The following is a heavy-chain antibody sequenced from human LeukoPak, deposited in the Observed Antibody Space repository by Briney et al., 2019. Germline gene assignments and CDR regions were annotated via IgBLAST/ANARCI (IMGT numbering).Heavy chain of an antibody. V-gene: IGHV4-61*08. J-gene: IGHJ4*02. Sequence: SETLSLTCTVSGGSISSSDYYWGWIRQPPGKGLEWIGYIYYSGSTNYNPSLKSRVTISVDTSKNQFSLKLSSVTAADTAVYYCARVLDRDRPFDYWGQGTLVTVSS. CDR2: IYYSGST. D-gene: IGHD5-24*01. CDR1: GGSISSSDYY. CDR3: ARVLDRDRPFDY.